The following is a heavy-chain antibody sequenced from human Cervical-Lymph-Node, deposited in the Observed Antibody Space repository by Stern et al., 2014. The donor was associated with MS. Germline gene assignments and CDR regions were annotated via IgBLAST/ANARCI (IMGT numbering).Heavy chain of an antibody. CDR1: GFTFTSFF. Sequence: EVQLEESGGDLVQPGGSLRISCAASGFTFTSFFMSWVRQAPGMGLGWVANIEQDGNGANYADAVKGRFTISRDNAKNSLYLQMNSLRVDDTAVYYCAGGTGWLQPHWGQGALVTVSS. CDR3: AGGTGWLQPH. CDR2: IEQDGNGA. D-gene: IGHD5-24*01. J-gene: IGHJ4*02. V-gene: IGHV3-7*01.